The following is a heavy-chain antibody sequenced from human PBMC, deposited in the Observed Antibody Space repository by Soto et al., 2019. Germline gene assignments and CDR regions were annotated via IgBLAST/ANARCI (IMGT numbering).Heavy chain of an antibody. CDR1: GFTFSDST. CDR3: TRPRLEWYCFDP. V-gene: IGHV3-73*02. J-gene: IGHJ5*02. Sequence: EVQLVESGGGLVQPGGSLKLSCAASGFTFSDSTLHWVRQVSGKGLEWIGRIRSKANNYATTYSASVTGRFTISRDDSKNTAYLQLNSLKSEDTAVYYCTRPRLEWYCFDPWGQGTLVIVSS. CDR2: IRSKANNYAT. D-gene: IGHD3-3*01.